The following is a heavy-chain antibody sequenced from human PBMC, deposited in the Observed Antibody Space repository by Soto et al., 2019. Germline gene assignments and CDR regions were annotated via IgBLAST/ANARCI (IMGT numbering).Heavy chain of an antibody. D-gene: IGHD3-3*02. CDR2: IHHSGNT. CDR3: ARGVHFRSSYNTV. J-gene: IGHJ4*02. CDR1: GYSISSGYY. V-gene: IGHV4-38-2*01. Sequence: SSETPYLTCAVSGYSISSGYYWGWIRQPPGQGLEWVATIHHSGNTYYNPSLKSRVTISVDTSKNQFSLKLTSVTAADTAVYYCARGVHFRSSYNTVWCQGTLLTVSS.